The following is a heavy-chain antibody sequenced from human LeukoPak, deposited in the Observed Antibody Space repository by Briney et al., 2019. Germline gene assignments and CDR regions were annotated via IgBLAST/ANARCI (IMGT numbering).Heavy chain of an antibody. Sequence: GASVKVSCKASGYTFTSYYIHWVRQARGQGLEWMGRINPGGGSTTYAQKFQGRVTMTRDTSTSTVYMELSSLRSEDTAVYYCARERQRIGAAGNFDYWGQGTLVTVSS. V-gene: IGHV1-46*01. CDR1: GYTFTSYY. D-gene: IGHD6-13*01. CDR3: ARERQRIGAAGNFDY. CDR2: INPGGGST. J-gene: IGHJ4*02.